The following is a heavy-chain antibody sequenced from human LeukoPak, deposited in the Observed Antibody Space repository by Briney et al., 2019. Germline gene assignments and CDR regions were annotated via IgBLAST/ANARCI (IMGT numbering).Heavy chain of an antibody. D-gene: IGHD2-15*01. CDR1: GFTFSDYY. Sequence: PGGSLRLSCAASGFTFSDYYMSWIRQAPGKGLEWVSYISSSGSTIYYADSAKGRFTISRDNAKNSLYLQMNSLRAEDTAVYYCARKGVVALNWFDPWGQGTLVTVSS. CDR2: ISSSGSTI. V-gene: IGHV3-11*01. CDR3: ARKGVVALNWFDP. J-gene: IGHJ5*02.